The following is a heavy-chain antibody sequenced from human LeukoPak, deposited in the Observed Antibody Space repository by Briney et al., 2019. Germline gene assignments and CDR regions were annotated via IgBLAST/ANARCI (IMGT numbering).Heavy chain of an antibody. J-gene: IGHJ4*02. CDR1: GCSISSSSYY. CDR3: ARSVSAAAGTDVFY. Sequence: SETLSLTCAASGCSISSSSYYWGWIRQPPGKGLEWIGSIYYSGSTYYNPSLKSRVTISVDTSKNQFSLKLSSVTAADTAVYYCARSVSAAAGTDVFYWGQGTLVTVS. CDR2: IYYSGST. D-gene: IGHD6-13*01. V-gene: IGHV4-39*01.